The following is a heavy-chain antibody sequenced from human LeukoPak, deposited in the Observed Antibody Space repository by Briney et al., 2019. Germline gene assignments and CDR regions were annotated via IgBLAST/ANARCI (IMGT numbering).Heavy chain of an antibody. CDR3: AREEALTRYCSSTSCYTQSGWFDP. V-gene: IGHV1-69*05. CDR2: IIPIFGTA. J-gene: IGHJ5*02. CDR1: GGTFSSYA. Sequence: GASVKVSCKASGGTFSSYAISWVRQAPGQGLEWMGGIIPIFGTANYAQKFQGRVTITTDESTSTPYMELSSLRSEDTAVYYCAREEALTRYCSSTSCYTQSGWFDPWGQGTLVTVSS. D-gene: IGHD2-2*02.